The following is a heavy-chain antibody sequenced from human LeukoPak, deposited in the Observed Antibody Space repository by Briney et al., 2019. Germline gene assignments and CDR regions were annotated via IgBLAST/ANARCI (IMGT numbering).Heavy chain of an antibody. CDR3: AKNGGYFYGYRYYFDY. D-gene: IGHD5-18*01. CDR1: GFTFSSYG. J-gene: IGHJ4*02. CDR2: ISYDGSNK. V-gene: IGHV3-30*18. Sequence: GGSLRLSCAASGFTFSSYGIHWVRQAPGKGLEWVAVISYDGSNKYYADSVKGRFTISRDNSKNTLYLQMNSLRAEDTAVYYCAKNGGYFYGYRYYFDYWGQGTLVTVSS.